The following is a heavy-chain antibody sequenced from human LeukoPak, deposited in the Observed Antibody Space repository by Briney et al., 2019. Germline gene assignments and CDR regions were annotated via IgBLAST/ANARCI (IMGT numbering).Heavy chain of an antibody. V-gene: IGHV3-53*01. CDR3: ARGLFLSGYLDAFDI. Sequence: GSLRLSCAASGFTVSNKYMTWVRQAPGKGLEWVSLIHSDGRTYYADSVKGRCTISRDNSKNTLYLQMNSLRVEDTAVYYCARGLFLSGYLDAFDIWGQGTVVTVSS. D-gene: IGHD3-22*01. CDR1: GFTVSNKY. CDR2: IHSDGRT. J-gene: IGHJ3*02.